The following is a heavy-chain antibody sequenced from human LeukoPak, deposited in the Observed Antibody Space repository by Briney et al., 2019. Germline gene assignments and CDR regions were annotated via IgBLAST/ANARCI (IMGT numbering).Heavy chain of an antibody. J-gene: IGHJ4*02. CDR3: ARDPFNYYGSGSQKDY. Sequence: GGSLRLSCAPSGLTFSSYSINWVRQAAGKGLEWVSSISSSGSHIFYGNSVKGRFTIARDNAKNPLYLQMNSLGAEDTAVYYCARDPFNYYGSGSQKDYWGQGTLVTVSS. D-gene: IGHD3-10*01. CDR1: GLTFSSYS. V-gene: IGHV3-21*01. CDR2: ISSSGSHI.